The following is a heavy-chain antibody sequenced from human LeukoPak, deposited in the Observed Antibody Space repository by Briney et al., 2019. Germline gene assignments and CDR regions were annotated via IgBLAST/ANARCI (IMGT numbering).Heavy chain of an antibody. J-gene: IGHJ4*02. CDR2: INPNSGGT. D-gene: IGHD2-8*01. Sequence: ASVKVSCKASGYTFTGYYMHWVRQAPGQGLEWMGRINPNSGGTNYAQKFQGRVTMTRDTSISTAYMELSRLRSDDTAVYYCARVYCTIGVCYFGLYYWGQGTLVTVSS. CDR3: ARVYCTIGVCYFGLYY. CDR1: GYTFTGYY. V-gene: IGHV1-2*06.